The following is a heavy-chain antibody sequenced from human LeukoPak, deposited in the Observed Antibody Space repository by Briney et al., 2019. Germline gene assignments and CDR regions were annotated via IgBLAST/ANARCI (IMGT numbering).Heavy chain of an antibody. Sequence: PSQTLSLTCTVSGGSISSGGYYWSWIRQHPGKGLEWIGYIYYSGSTYYNPSLKSRVTISVDTSKNQFSLKLSSVTAADTAVYYCAREGQYYYDGSDYVFDPWGQGTLVTVSS. D-gene: IGHD3-22*01. CDR2: IYYSGST. CDR1: GGSISSGGYY. J-gene: IGHJ5*02. V-gene: IGHV4-31*03. CDR3: AREGQYYYDGSDYVFDP.